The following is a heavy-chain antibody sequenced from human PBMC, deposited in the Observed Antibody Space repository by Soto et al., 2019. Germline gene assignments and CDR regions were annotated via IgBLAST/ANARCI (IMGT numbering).Heavy chain of an antibody. Sequence: LQESGPGLVKPSQTLSLTCFVSGYSITAGGYYWSWIRHLPGKGLEWIGSFYSSGSIIYNPSLRSRVSISGATTSNHFSMSLTSVTGADTGRYQCARMYSSGSGWFHPWGQGTMVTVSS. CDR2: FYSSGSI. D-gene: IGHD6-19*01. CDR3: ARMYSSGSGWFHP. J-gene: IGHJ5*02. CDR1: GYSITAGGYY. V-gene: IGHV4-31*03.